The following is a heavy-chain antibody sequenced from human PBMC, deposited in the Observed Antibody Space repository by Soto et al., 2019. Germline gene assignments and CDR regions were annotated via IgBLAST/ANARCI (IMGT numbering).Heavy chain of an antibody. CDR2: ISGSGGST. V-gene: IGHV3-23*01. CDR1: GFTFSSYA. D-gene: IGHD3-22*01. J-gene: IGHJ4*02. CDR3: AKDRPPTYYYDSSGIDS. Sequence: EVHLLESGGGLVQPGGSLRLSCAASGFTFSSYAMSWVRQAPGKGLEWVSAISGSGGSTYYADSVKGRFTISRDNSKNTLYLQMNSLRAEDTAVYYCAKDRPPTYYYDSSGIDSWGKGTLVTVSS.